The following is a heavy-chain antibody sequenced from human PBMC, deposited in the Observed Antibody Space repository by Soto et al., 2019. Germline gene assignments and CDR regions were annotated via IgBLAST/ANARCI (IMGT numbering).Heavy chain of an antibody. CDR3: AKDSSHGSGSYINPYYVAS. D-gene: IGHD3-10*01. CDR2: ISGSGERA. J-gene: IGHJ4*02. CDR1: GFTFNNYA. V-gene: IGHV3-23*01. Sequence: EVQLLESGGGLVQPGGSLRLSCAASGFTFNNYAMSWVRQAPGKGLEWVAVISGSGERASYADSVKGRFTVSRDNYKNTVDIHMQSLRAEDTSVYYCAKDSSHGSGSYINPYYVASWGQGTLITVSS.